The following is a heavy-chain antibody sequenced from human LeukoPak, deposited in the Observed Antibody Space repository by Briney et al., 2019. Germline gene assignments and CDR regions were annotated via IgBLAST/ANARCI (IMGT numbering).Heavy chain of an antibody. CDR2: MNPNSGNT. CDR1: GYTFTSYD. J-gene: IGHJ6*03. CDR3: ARGTVVVVPAATYYYYYYMDV. Sequence: ASVKVSCKASGYTFTSYDINWVRQATGQGLEWMGWMNPNSGNTGYAQKFQGRVTITRNTSISTAYMGLSSLRSEDTAVYYCARGTVVVVPAATYYYYYYMDVWGKGTTVTVSS. V-gene: IGHV1-8*03. D-gene: IGHD2-2*01.